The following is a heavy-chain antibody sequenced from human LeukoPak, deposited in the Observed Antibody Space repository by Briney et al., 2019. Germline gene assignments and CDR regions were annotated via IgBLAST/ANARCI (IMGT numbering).Heavy chain of an antibody. CDR3: ARRERSGSPLQH. CDR2: IYYSGST. D-gene: IGHD2-15*01. V-gene: IGHV4-59*08. Sequence: SETLSLTCTVSGGSFSTYYWSWIRQPPGKGLEWIGYIYYSGSTNYNPSLKSRDTISVHTSKNQVSLKLSSVTAADTAVYYCARRERSGSPLQHWGQGALVTVSS. CDR1: GGSFSTYY. J-gene: IGHJ1*01.